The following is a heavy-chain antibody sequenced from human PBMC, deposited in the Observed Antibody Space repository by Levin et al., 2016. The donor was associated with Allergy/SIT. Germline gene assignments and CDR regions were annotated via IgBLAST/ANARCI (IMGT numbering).Heavy chain of an antibody. J-gene: IGHJ4*02. CDR1: GYTFTSYG. Sequence: ASVKVSCKASGYTFTSYGISWVRQAPGQGLEWMGWISAYNGNTNYAQKLQGRVTMTTDTSTSTAYMELRSLRSDDTAVYYCARDWGVGEVVVPAAGDYWGQGTLVTVSS. V-gene: IGHV1-18*04. CDR3: ARDWGVGEVVVPAAGDY. CDR2: ISAYNGNT. D-gene: IGHD2-2*01.